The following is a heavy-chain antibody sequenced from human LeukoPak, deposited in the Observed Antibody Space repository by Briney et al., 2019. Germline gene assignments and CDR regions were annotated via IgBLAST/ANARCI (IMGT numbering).Heavy chain of an antibody. CDR3: AKVSSGNNDDWLDP. D-gene: IGHD1-26*01. CDR2: ISGRGDST. CDR1: GFTFSGYS. J-gene: IGHJ5*02. Sequence: GGSLRLSCAASGFTFSGYSMSWVRQAPGKGLEWVSAISGRGDSTYYADSVRGRFTNSRDNSKNMLYLQMSSLRAEDTAVYYCAKVSSGNNDDWLDPWGQGTLVTVSS. V-gene: IGHV3-23*01.